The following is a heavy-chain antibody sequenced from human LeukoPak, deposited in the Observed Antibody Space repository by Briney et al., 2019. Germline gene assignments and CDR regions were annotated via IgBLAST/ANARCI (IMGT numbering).Heavy chain of an antibody. J-gene: IGHJ1*01. Sequence: GGSLRLSCAASGFTFDDYAMHWVRQAPGKGLEWVSGISWNSGSIGYADSVKGRFTVSRDNAKNSLYLQMNSLRTDDTALYFCARDRGGSYLYFQHWGQGTLVTVSS. CDR1: GFTFDDYA. CDR3: ARDRGGSYLYFQH. V-gene: IGHV3-9*01. D-gene: IGHD1-26*01. CDR2: ISWNSGSI.